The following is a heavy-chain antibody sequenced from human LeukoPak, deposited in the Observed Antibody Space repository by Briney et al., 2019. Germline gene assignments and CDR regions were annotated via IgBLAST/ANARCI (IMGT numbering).Heavy chain of an antibody. V-gene: IGHV3-23*01. J-gene: IGHJ6*04. CDR1: GFTFSNYA. CDR2: ISGSGGST. Sequence: WGSLRLSCAASGFTFSNYAMSWVRQAPGKGLECVSGISGSGGSTYYADSVKGRFTISRDNSKNTLYLQMNSLRAEDTAVYYCAELGITMIGGVWGKGTTVTISS. CDR3: AELGITMIGGV. D-gene: IGHD3-10*02.